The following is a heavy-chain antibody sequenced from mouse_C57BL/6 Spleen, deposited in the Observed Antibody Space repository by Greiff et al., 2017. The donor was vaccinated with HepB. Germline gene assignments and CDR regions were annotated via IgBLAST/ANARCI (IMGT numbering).Heavy chain of an antibody. CDR2: INPSSGYT. V-gene: IGHV1-4*01. D-gene: IGHD2-4*01. J-gene: IGHJ2*01. CDR1: GYTFTSYT. Sequence: VQVVESGAELARPGASVKMSCKASGYTFTSYTMHWVKQRPGQGLEWIGYINPSSGYTKYNQKFKDKATLTADKSSSTAYMQLSSLTSEDSAVYYCAREIYYDYDGTFDYWGQGTTLTVSS. CDR3: AREIYYDYDGTFDY.